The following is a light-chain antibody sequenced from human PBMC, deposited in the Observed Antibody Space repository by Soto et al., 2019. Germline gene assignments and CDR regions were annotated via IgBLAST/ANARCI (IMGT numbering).Light chain of an antibody. CDR2: GAS. V-gene: IGKV3-15*01. CDR3: PQYNTLPPIP. Sequence: EIRMTQSPATLSVSTGESATLSCRASQSVSRNLAWFQHKPGQAPRLLIYGASTRATGVAARFSGSGSGTEFTLTISILPSEDFAVYFCPQYNTLPPIPFGQGTPLEI. CDR1: QSVSRN. J-gene: IGKJ5*01.